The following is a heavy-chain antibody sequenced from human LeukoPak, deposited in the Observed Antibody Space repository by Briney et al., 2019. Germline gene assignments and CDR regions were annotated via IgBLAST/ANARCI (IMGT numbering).Heavy chain of an antibody. Sequence: SETLSLTCTVSGGSISSYYWSWIRQPPGKGLEWIGYIYYSRSTNYNPSLKSRVTISVDTSKNQFSLKLSSVTAADTAVYYCAASYGSGSYYPIHDYWGQGTLVTVPS. CDR2: IYYSRST. V-gene: IGHV4-59*01. CDR3: AASYGSGSYYPIHDY. J-gene: IGHJ4*02. D-gene: IGHD3-10*01. CDR1: GGSISSYY.